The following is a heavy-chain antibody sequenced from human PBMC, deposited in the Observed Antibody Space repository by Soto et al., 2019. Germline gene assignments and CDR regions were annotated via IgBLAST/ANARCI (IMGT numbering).Heavy chain of an antibody. D-gene: IGHD3-22*01. J-gene: IGHJ5*02. Sequence: QVQLVQSGAEVKKPGASVKVSCKASGYTFTSYAMHWVRQAPGQRLEWMGWINAGNGNTKYSQKFQGRVTITRDTSASTAYMELSSLRSEDTAVYYCARAAGIVVVLGPWGQGTLVTVSS. CDR1: GYTFTSYA. V-gene: IGHV1-3*01. CDR2: INAGNGNT. CDR3: ARAAGIVVVLGP.